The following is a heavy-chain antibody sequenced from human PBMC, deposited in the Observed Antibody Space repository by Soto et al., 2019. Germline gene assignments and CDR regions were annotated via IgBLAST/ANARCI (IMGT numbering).Heavy chain of an antibody. CDR1: GYTFTSYD. J-gene: IGHJ6*02. Sequence: QVQLVQSGAEVKKPGASVKVSCKASGYTFTSYDINWVRQATGQGLEWIGWMNPNSGNTGYAQKFQGRVHMTRNTSISTAYMELSSLRSEDTAVYYCARSYYGSGSYKTPYGMDVWGQGTTVTVSS. D-gene: IGHD3-10*01. CDR3: ARSYYGSGSYKTPYGMDV. V-gene: IGHV1-8*01. CDR2: MNPNSGNT.